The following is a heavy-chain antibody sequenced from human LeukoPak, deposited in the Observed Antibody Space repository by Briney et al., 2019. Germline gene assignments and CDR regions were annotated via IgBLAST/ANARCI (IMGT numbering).Heavy chain of an antibody. CDR1: GGTFSSYA. Sequence: SVKVSCKASGGTFSSYAISWVRQAPGQGLEWMGRIIPIFGIANYAQKFQGRVTITADKSTSTAYMELSSLRSEDTAVYYCARKYYYDSSGYWPHAFDIWGQGTMVTVSS. CDR3: ARKYYYDSSGYWPHAFDI. V-gene: IGHV1-69*04. D-gene: IGHD3-22*01. CDR2: IIPIFGIA. J-gene: IGHJ3*02.